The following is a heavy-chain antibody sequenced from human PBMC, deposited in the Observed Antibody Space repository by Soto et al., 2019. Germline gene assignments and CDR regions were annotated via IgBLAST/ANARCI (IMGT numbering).Heavy chain of an antibody. J-gene: IGHJ4*02. Sequence: QVQLVESGGGVVQPGRSLRLSCAASGFTFSSYGMHWVRQAPGKGLEWVAVIRYDGSNKYYADSVKGRFTISRDNSKTTLYLQMNSLRAEDTAVYYCARGSGYSSSWYSVGAPNDYWGQGTLVTVSS. CDR1: GFTFSSYG. CDR2: IRYDGSNK. CDR3: ARGSGYSSSWYSVGAPNDY. D-gene: IGHD6-13*01. V-gene: IGHV3-33*01.